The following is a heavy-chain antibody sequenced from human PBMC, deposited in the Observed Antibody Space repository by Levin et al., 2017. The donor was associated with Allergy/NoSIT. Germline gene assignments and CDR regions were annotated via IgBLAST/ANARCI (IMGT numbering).Heavy chain of an antibody. Sequence: SETLSLTCAVSGGSISSGGYSWSWIRQPPGKGLEWIGYIYHSGSTYYNPSLKSRVTISVDRSKNQFSLKLSSVTAADTAVYYCARGRYGDYTTYTFDYWGQGTLVTVSS. CDR2: IYHSGST. D-gene: IGHD4-17*01. CDR1: GGSISSGGYS. CDR3: ARGRYGDYTTYTFDY. J-gene: IGHJ4*02. V-gene: IGHV4-30-2*01.